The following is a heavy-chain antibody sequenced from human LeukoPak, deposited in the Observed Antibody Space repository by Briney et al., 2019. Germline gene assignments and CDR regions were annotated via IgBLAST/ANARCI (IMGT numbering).Heavy chain of an antibody. CDR1: GGSVSSGSYY. J-gene: IGHJ4*02. CDR2: IYYSGCN. CDR3: ARGAYYFYY. Sequence: PSETLSLTCTVSGGSVSSGSYYWSWIRQPQGKGLEWIGYIYYSGCNNYNPSLKSRVTISVDTSKNQFSLKLSSVTAADTAVYYCARGAYYFYYWGQGTLVTVSS. V-gene: IGHV4-61*01.